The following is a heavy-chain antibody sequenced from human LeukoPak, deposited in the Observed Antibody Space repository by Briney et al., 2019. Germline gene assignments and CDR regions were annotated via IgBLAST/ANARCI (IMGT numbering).Heavy chain of an antibody. CDR2: IWYDGSNK. V-gene: IGHV3-33*06. CDR3: AKDRIYDRSGYYFYYFDY. D-gene: IGHD3-22*01. CDR1: GFTFSSYG. Sequence: GGSLRLSCAASGFTFSSYGMHWVRQAPGKGLEWVAAIWYDGSNKYYADSVKGRFTISRDNSKNTLYLQMNSLRAEDTAVYYCAKDRIYDRSGYYFYYFDYWGQGTLVTVSS. J-gene: IGHJ4*02.